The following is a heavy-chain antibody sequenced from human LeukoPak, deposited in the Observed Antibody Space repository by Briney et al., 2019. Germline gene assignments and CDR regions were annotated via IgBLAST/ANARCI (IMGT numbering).Heavy chain of an antibody. CDR2: ISSSGNTI. CDR1: TFTFSDYY. D-gene: IGHD2-15*01. V-gene: IGHV3-11*01. Sequence: GGSLRLSCAASTFTFSDYYMSWIRQAPGKGLEWVSYISSSGNTIYYTDSVKGRFTISRDNAKNSLYLQMSSLRAEDTAVYYCARDRPTVATLPDYYYYMDVWGKGTTVTVSS. CDR3: ARDRPTVATLPDYYYYMDV. J-gene: IGHJ6*03.